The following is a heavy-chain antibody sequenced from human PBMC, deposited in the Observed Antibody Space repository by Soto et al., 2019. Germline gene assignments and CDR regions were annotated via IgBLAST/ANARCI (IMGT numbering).Heavy chain of an antibody. CDR3: ARDGYDSSGDSEYFQY. J-gene: IGHJ1*01. V-gene: IGHV3-48*03. Sequence: EVKLVESGGGLVQPGGSLRLSCAASGFTFSTYEMNLVRQAPGKGLEWISYISSSGSSIYYADSVKGRFTISRDNAWNSLHLQMNSLRVEDTAVYYCARDGYDSSGDSEYFQYWGQGTLVTVSS. CDR2: ISSSGSSI. D-gene: IGHD3-22*01. CDR1: GFTFSTYE.